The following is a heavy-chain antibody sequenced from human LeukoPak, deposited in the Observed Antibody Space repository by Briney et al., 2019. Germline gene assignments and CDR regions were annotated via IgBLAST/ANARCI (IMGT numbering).Heavy chain of an antibody. Sequence: SVKVSCKASGYTFTSYAISWVRQAPGQGLEWMGGIIPIFGTANYAQKFQGRVTITADESTSTAYMELSSLRSEDTAVYYCARVGYSGYDQYYFDYWGQGTLVTVSS. V-gene: IGHV1-69*13. CDR1: GYTFTSYA. CDR3: ARVGYSGYDQYYFDY. D-gene: IGHD5-12*01. J-gene: IGHJ4*02. CDR2: IIPIFGTA.